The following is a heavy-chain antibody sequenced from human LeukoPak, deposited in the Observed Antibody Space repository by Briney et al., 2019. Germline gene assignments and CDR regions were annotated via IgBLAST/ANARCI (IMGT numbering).Heavy chain of an antibody. CDR1: GGSFSGYY. V-gene: IGHV4-34*01. D-gene: IGHD1-26*01. CDR2: INHSGST. J-gene: IGHJ5*02. CDR3: ARRYSGSYYYHRTNWFDP. Sequence: SETLSLTCVVYGGSFSGYYWSWIRQPPGKGLEWIGEINHSGSTNYNPSLKSRVTISVDTSKNQFSLKLSSATAADTAVYYCARRYSGSYYYHRTNWFDPWGQGTLVTVSS.